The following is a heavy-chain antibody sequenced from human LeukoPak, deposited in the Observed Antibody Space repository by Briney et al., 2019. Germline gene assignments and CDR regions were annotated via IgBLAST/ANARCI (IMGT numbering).Heavy chain of an antibody. CDR2: IIPIFGTA. Sequence: ASVKVSCKASGGTFSSYAISWVRQAPGQGLEWMGGIIPIFGTANYAQKFQGRVTITADESTSTAYMELSSLRSEDTAVYYCARDTNFERDYYYMDVWGKGTTVTVSS. V-gene: IGHV1-69*01. CDR1: GGTFSSYA. J-gene: IGHJ6*03. CDR3: ARDTNFERDYYYMDV.